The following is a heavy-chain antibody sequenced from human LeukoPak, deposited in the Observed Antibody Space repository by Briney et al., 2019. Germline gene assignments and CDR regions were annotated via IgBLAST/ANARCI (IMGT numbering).Heavy chain of an antibody. CDR1: GYTLTELS. J-gene: IGHJ6*02. Sequence: GASVKVSCKVSGYTLTELSMHWVRQAPGKGLEWMGGFDPEDGETIYAQKFRGRVTMTEDTSTDTAYMELSSLRSEDTAVYYCATAMGSGSYYHYYYGMDVWGQGTTVTVSS. CDR2: FDPEDGET. V-gene: IGHV1-24*01. D-gene: IGHD3-10*01. CDR3: ATAMGSGSYYHYYYGMDV.